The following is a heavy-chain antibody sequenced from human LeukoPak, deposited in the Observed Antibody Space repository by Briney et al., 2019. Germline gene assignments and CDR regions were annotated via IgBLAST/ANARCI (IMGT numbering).Heavy chain of an antibody. D-gene: IGHD5-24*01. CDR2: IIPIFGIA. Sequence: ASVKVSCKASGGTFSSYAISWVRQAPGQGLEWMGRIIPIFGIANYAQKFQGRVTITAYKSTSTAYMELSSLGSEDTAVYYCARDSMATGDYWGQGTLVTVSS. CDR1: GGTFSSYA. CDR3: ARDSMATGDY. J-gene: IGHJ4*02. V-gene: IGHV1-69*04.